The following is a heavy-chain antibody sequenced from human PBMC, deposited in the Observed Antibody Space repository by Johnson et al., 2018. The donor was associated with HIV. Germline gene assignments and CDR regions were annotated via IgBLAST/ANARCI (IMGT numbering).Heavy chain of an antibody. Sequence: VQLVESGGGLVQPGGSLRLSCAASGFTFSNAWMSWVRQAPGKGLEWVAVISYDGSNKYYADSVKGRFTISRDNSKNTLYLQMNSLRAEDTAVYYCARERGYSSVLWKLSEAAFDIWGQGTMVTVSS. CDR2: ISYDGSNK. CDR3: ARERGYSSVLWKLSEAAFDI. CDR1: GFTFSNAW. V-gene: IGHV3-30-3*01. D-gene: IGHD6-19*01. J-gene: IGHJ3*02.